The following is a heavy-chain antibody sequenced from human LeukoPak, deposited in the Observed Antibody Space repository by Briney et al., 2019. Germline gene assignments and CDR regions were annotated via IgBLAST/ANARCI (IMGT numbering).Heavy chain of an antibody. V-gene: IGHV3-48*04. CDR2: ISRNSDTM. CDR3: SRDRVLNWDYASLAFDV. J-gene: IGHJ3*01. D-gene: IGHD1-7*01. CDR1: GFTFRIYS. Sequence: PGGSLRPSCAVSGFTFRIYSMNWVRQAPGKGPEWISYISRNSDTMYYADSVEGRFTISRDNAKNSLYLQMNSLRAEDTAVYYCSRDRVLNWDYASLAFDVWGQGTMVTVSS.